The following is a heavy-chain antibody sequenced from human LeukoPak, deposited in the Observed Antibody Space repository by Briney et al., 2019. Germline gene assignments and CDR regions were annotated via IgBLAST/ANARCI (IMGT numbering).Heavy chain of an antibody. D-gene: IGHD3-10*01. V-gene: IGHV3-23*01. CDR1: GFTFSSYA. CDR3: ARIPDYASGSPRADY. CDR2: ISGSGGST. J-gene: IGHJ4*02. Sequence: GGSLRLSCAASGFTFSSYAMSWVRQAPGKGLEWVSAISGSGGSTYYADSVKGRFTISRDNSKNTLYLQMNSLRAEDTAVYYCARIPDYASGSPRADYWGQGTLVTVSS.